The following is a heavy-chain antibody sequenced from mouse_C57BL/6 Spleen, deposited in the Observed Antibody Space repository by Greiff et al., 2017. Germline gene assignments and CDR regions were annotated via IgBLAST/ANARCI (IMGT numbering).Heavy chain of an antibody. CDR2: ILPGSGST. Sequence: VQLQQSGAELMKPGASVKLSCKATGYTFTGYWIEWVKQRPGHGLEWIGEILPGSGSTNNNEKFKGKATFTADTSSNTAYMQLSSLTTEDSAIYYCASPLAYWVRGGLVTISA. CDR3: ASPLAY. J-gene: IGHJ3*01. V-gene: IGHV1-9*01. CDR1: GYTFTGYW.